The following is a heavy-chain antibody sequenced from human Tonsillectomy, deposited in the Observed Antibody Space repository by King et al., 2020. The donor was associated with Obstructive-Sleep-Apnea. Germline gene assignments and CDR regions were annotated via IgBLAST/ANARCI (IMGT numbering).Heavy chain of an antibody. V-gene: IGHV3-11*01. Sequence: VQLVESGGGLVKPGGSLRLYCAASGFSFSDYYMSWIRQAPGKGLEWVSYISSSGITKYYADSVKGRFTISRDIAKNSLYLQMNSLRAEDTAVYFCAKEDEYLFYWGQGTLVTVSS. CDR2: ISSSGITK. CDR1: GFSFSDYY. J-gene: IGHJ4*02. CDR3: AKEDEYLFY. D-gene: IGHD6-6*01.